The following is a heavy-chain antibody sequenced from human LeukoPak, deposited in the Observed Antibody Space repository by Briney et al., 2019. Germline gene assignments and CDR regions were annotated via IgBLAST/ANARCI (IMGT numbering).Heavy chain of an antibody. CDR3: ARDLGSVTIFY. Sequence: ASVKVSCKASGHTFTGYYMHWVRQAPGQGLEWMGWINTNTGNPTYAQGFTGRFVFSLDTSVSTAYLQISSLKAEDTAVYFCARDLGSVTIFYWGQGTLVTVSS. CDR2: INTNTGNP. V-gene: IGHV7-4-1*02. J-gene: IGHJ4*02. CDR1: GHTFTGYY. D-gene: IGHD3-3*01.